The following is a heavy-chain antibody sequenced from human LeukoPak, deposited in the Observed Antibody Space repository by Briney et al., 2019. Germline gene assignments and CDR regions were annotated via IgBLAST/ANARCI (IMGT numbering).Heavy chain of an antibody. CDR2: ISYDGSNK. Sequence: PGRSLRLSCAASGFTFSSYAMHWVRQALGKGLEWVAVISYDGSNKYYADSVKGRFTISRGNSKNTLYLQMNSLRAEDTAVYYCARGSSSWYYFDYWGQGTLVTVSS. D-gene: IGHD6-13*01. V-gene: IGHV3-30-3*01. CDR1: GFTFSSYA. J-gene: IGHJ4*02. CDR3: ARGSSSWYYFDY.